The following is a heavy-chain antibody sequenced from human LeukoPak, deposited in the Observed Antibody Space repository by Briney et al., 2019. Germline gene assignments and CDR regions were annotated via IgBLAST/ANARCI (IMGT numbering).Heavy chain of an antibody. CDR3: AREISRFGI. CDR2: IYTGGTT. D-gene: IGHD3-16*01. J-gene: IGHJ4*02. Sequence: PGGSLRLSCAASGFTVSTNNYMYWVRQAPGKGLGWVSSIYTGGTTYYADSVKGRFTISRDDPKNTLYLQMNSLKADDAAVYYCAREISRFGIWGQGTRVTVSS. CDR1: GFTVSTNNY. V-gene: IGHV3-66*01.